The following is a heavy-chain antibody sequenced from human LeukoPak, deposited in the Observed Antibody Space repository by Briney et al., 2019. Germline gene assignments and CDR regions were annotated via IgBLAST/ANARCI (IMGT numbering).Heavy chain of an antibody. CDR2: IIPIFGTA. J-gene: IGHJ4*02. D-gene: IGHD5-12*01. Sequence: SVKVSCKASGGTFSSYAISWVRQAPGQGLEWMGGIIPIFGTANYAQKFQGRVTITADKSTSTAYMELSSLRSEDTAVYYCARGRSKIVATMRTPYYVYWGQGTLVTVSS. CDR1: GGTFSSYA. V-gene: IGHV1-69*06. CDR3: ARGRSKIVATMRTPYYVY.